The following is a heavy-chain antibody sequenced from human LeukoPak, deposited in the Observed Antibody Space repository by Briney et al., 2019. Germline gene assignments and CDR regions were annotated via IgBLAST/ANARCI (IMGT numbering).Heavy chain of an antibody. CDR2: ISGSGGST. Sequence: GGSLRLSCAASGFTFSSYAMSWVRQAPGKGLEWVSAISGSGGSTYYADSVKGRFTISRDNSKNTLYLQMNSLRAEDTAVYYCARDWRVEYSSGWLDYWGQGTLVTVSS. D-gene: IGHD6-19*01. CDR1: GFTFSSYA. J-gene: IGHJ4*02. V-gene: IGHV3-23*01. CDR3: ARDWRVEYSSGWLDY.